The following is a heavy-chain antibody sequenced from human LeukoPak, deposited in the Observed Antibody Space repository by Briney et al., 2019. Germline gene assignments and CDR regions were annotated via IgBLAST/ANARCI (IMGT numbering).Heavy chain of an antibody. V-gene: IGHV3-66*01. J-gene: IGHJ3*02. CDR1: GLAVNSDY. Sequence: PGGSLRLSCAASGLAVNSDYMSWVRQAPGKRLEWVSVIYSDGTTYYADSVKGRFFISRDNSKNTLYLQMNSLRADDTAVYYCARDLETDKSDAFDIWGQGTMVTVSS. CDR2: IYSDGTT. D-gene: IGHD3-9*01. CDR3: ARDLETDKSDAFDI.